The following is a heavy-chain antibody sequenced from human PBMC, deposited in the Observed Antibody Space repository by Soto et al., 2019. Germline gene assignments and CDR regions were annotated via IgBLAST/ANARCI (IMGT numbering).Heavy chain of an antibody. CDR2: IWYDGSNI. V-gene: IGHV3-33*03. Sequence: QVQLVESGGGVVQPGRSRRLSCAASGFTFSDYGMHWVRQAPGRGLEWVTVIWYDGSNIYYGDSVKGRFTISRDNSKNTLYLQMNSLRAEDTAVYYCARGYYDRSGLFDYWGQGALVTVSS. CDR3: ARGYYDRSGLFDY. D-gene: IGHD3-22*01. CDR1: GFTFSDYG. J-gene: IGHJ4*02.